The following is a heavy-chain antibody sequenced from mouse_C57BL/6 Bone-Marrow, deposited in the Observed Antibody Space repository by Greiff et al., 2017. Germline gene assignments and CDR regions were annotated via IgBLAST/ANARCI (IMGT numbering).Heavy chain of an antibody. V-gene: IGHV5-16*01. J-gene: IGHJ4*01. CDR1: GFTFSDYY. CDR3: ARDGGYYAMDY. Sequence: EVQRVESEGGLVQPGSSMKLSCTASGFTFSDYYMAWVRQVPEKGLEWVANINYDGSSTYYLDSLKSRFIISRDNAKNILYLQMSSLTSEDTATYYCARDGGYYAMDYWGQGTSVTVSS. CDR2: INYDGSST.